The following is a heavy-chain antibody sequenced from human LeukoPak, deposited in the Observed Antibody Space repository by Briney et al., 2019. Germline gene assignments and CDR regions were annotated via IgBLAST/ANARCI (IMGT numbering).Heavy chain of an antibody. Sequence: SQTLSLTCTVSGDSISSGDYYWSWIRQPAGKGLEWIGRISSSGSTNYNPSLKSRVTISVDTSKNQFSLKLRSVTAADTAVYFCARGPYSYDSSGAFDIWGQGTMVTVSS. CDR3: ARGPYSYDSSGAFDI. J-gene: IGHJ3*02. D-gene: IGHD3-22*01. CDR1: GDSISSGDYY. CDR2: ISSSGST. V-gene: IGHV4-61*02.